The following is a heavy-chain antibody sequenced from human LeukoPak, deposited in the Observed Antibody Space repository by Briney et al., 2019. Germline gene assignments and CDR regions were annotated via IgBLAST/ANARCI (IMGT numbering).Heavy chain of an antibody. J-gene: IGHJ4*02. CDR3: ARRYYDFWSGYYTFFDY. CDR2: IYHSGST. D-gene: IGHD3-3*01. V-gene: IGHV4-38-2*01. Sequence: PSETLSLTCAVSGYSISSGYYWGWIWQPPGKGLEWIGSIYHSGSTYYNPSLKSRVTISVDTSKNQFSLKLSSVTAADTAVYYCARRYYDFWSGYYTFFDYWGQGTLVTVSS. CDR1: GYSISSGYY.